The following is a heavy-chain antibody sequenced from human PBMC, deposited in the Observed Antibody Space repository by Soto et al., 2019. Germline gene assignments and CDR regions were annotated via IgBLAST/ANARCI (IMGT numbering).Heavy chain of an antibody. V-gene: IGHV3-21*01. CDR2: ISSSSSYI. D-gene: IGHD3-3*01. Sequence: EVQLVESGGGLVKPGGSLRLSCAASGFTFSSYSMNWVRQAPGKGLEWVSSISSSSSYIYYADSVKGRFTISRDNAKNSLYLQMNSLSAEDTAVYYCARVGTFTIFGVVRGLGFDYWGQGTPVTVSS. CDR1: GFTFSSYS. CDR3: ARVGTFTIFGVVRGLGFDY. J-gene: IGHJ4*02.